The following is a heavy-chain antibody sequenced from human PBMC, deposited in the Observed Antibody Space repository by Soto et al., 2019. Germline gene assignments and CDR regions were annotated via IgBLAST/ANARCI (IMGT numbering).Heavy chain of an antibody. J-gene: IGHJ6*02. CDR3: ARDLENYYYYGMDV. Sequence: GGSLRLSCAASGFAFSSYAMHWVRQAPGKGLEWVAVISYDGSNKYYADSVKGRFTISRDNPKNTLYLQMNSLRAEDTAVYYCARDLENYYYYGMDVWGQGTTVTVSS. CDR1: GFAFSSYA. CDR2: ISYDGSNK. V-gene: IGHV3-30-3*01.